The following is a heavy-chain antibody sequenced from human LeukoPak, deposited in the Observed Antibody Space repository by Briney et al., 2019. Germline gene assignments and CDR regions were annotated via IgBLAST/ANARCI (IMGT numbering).Heavy chain of an antibody. CDR3: ARGESAGYCSGTSCSHWFDP. CDR1: GGSISSGSYY. V-gene: IGHV4-61*02. D-gene: IGHD2-2*01. Sequence: PSQTLSLTCTVSGGSISSGSYYWSWIRQPAGKGLEWIGRIYTSGSTNYNPSLKSRVTISVDTSKNQFSLKLSSVTAADTAVYYCARGESAGYCSGTSCSHWFDPWGQGTLVTVSS. CDR2: IYTSGST. J-gene: IGHJ5*02.